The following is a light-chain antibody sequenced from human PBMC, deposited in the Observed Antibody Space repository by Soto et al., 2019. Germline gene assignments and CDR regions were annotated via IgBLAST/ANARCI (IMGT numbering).Light chain of an antibody. Sequence: EIVLTQSPGTLSLSPGERATLSCRASQSVSSNYLAWYQQKPGQAPRLLIYGVSSRATGIPDRVSGRGSGTDFTLTISRLEPEDFAVYYCQHYGSSPWTFGQGTKVEIK. CDR3: QHYGSSPWT. V-gene: IGKV3-20*01. J-gene: IGKJ1*01. CDR2: GVS. CDR1: QSVSSNY.